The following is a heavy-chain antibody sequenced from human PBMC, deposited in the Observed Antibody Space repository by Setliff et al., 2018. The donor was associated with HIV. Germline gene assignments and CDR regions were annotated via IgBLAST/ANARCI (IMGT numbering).Heavy chain of an antibody. J-gene: IGHJ4*02. V-gene: IGHV1-3*01. Sequence: ASVKVSCKASGYTFTSYAIHWVRQAPGQSLGWMGWINAGYGNTKYSQKFQGRVTITRDASASTAYMELSSLRSEDTAVYYCARGDFDFWGQGTLVTVSS. CDR2: INAGYGNT. CDR3: ARGDFDF. D-gene: IGHD2-21*01. CDR1: GYTFTSYA.